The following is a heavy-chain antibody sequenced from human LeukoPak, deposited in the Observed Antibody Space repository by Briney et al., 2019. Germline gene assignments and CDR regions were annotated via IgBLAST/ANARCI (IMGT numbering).Heavy chain of an antibody. Sequence: SETLSLTCAVYGGSFSSYYWSWIRQPPGKGLEWIGYIYYSGSTNYNPSLKSRVTISVDTSKNQFSLKLSSVTAADTAVYYCARIPTVVRVATFYAFDIWGQGTMVTVSS. CDR2: IYYSGST. D-gene: IGHD5-12*01. J-gene: IGHJ3*02. V-gene: IGHV4-59*01. CDR3: ARIPTVVRVATFYAFDI. CDR1: GGSFSSYY.